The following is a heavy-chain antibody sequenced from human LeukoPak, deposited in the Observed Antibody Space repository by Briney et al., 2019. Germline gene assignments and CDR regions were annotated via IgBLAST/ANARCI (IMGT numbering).Heavy chain of an antibody. CDR1: GGSLRSYY. D-gene: IGHD4-17*01. J-gene: IGHJ6*03. CDR3: ARVAYGDYVSYYYYMDV. CDR2: IYYSGST. Sequence: SETLSLTCTVSGGSLRSYYWSWIRQPPGKGLEWIAYIYYSGSTNYNPSLKSRVTISVDTSKNQFSLKLSSVTAADTAVYYCARVAYGDYVSYYYYMDVWGKGTTVTVSS. V-gene: IGHV4-59*12.